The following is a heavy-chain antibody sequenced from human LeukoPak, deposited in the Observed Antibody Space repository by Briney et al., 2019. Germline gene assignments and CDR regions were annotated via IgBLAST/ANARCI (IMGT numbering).Heavy chain of an antibody. V-gene: IGHV3-23*01. CDR1: GFTFKSYA. D-gene: IGHD2-15*01. J-gene: IGHJ4*02. CDR3: AKQLGYCSDGSCYFPY. CDR2: ISNNGGYT. Sequence: GGSLRLSCSASGFTFKSYAMHWVRQAPGKGLEWVSAISNNGGYTYYADSVQGRFTISRDNPKSTLCLQMNSLRAEDTAVYYCAKQLGYCSDGSCYFPYWGQGTLVTVS.